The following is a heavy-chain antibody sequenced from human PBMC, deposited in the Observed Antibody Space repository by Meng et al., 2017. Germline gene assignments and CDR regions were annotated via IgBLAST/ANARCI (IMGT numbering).Heavy chain of an antibody. CDR2: INPNSCGT. CDR1: GYTCTGYY. J-gene: IGHJ4*02. D-gene: IGHD2-15*01. Sequence: QWRRVESGAGVRKPGASVKVSCKASGYTCTGYYLRWVRQAPGQGLEWMGRINPNSCGTSYAQKFQGRVTMTRDTSISTAYMELSRLRSDDTAVYYCARDQCSGGSCYGDYWGQGTLVTVS. CDR3: ARDQCSGGSCYGDY. V-gene: IGHV1-2*06.